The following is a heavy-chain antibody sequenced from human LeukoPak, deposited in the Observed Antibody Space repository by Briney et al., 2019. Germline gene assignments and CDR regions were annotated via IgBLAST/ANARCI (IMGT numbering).Heavy chain of an antibody. CDR3: ARDRYYYGSGSYPYMDV. V-gene: IGHV4-39*07. J-gene: IGHJ6*03. CDR1: GGSISTTNYY. CDR2: VYYSGST. Sequence: SETLSLTCTVSGGSISTTNYYWGWIRQSPGKGLEWFGCVYYSGSTYYNPSLKSRVTMSVDTSKNQFSLKLSSVTAADTAVYYCARDRYYYGSGSYPYMDVWGKGTTVTISS. D-gene: IGHD3-10*01.